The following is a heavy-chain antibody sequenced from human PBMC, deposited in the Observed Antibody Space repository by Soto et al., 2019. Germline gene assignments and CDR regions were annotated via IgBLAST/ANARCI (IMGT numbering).Heavy chain of an antibody. J-gene: IGHJ6*02. Sequence: PSETLSLTCAVSGYSISGGYYWGWIRQPPGKGLEWIGSIYHSGSTYYNPSLKSRVTISVDTSKNQFSMKLSSVTAADPAVYYCVRHSGGATSLIENYYYYGMDVWGQGTTVT. CDR3: VRHSGGATSLIENYYYYGMDV. V-gene: IGHV4-38-2*01. CDR2: IYHSGST. D-gene: IGHD1-26*01. CDR1: GYSISGGYY.